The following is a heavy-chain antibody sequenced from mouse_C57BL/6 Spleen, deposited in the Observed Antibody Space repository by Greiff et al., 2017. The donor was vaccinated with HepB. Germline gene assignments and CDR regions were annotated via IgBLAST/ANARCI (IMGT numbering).Heavy chain of an antibody. Sequence: EVQLVESGGGLVKPGGSLKLSCAASGFTFSDYGMHWVRQAPEKGLEWVAYISSGSSTIYYADTVKGRFTISRDNAKNTLFLQMTSLRSEDTAMYYCARVPIYDGYYYAMDYWGQGTSVTVSS. CDR2: ISSGSSTI. CDR3: ARVPIYDGYYYAMDY. D-gene: IGHD2-3*01. V-gene: IGHV5-17*01. CDR1: GFTFSDYG. J-gene: IGHJ4*01.